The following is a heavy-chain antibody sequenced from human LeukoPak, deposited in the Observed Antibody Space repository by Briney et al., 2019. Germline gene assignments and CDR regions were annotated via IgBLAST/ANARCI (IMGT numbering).Heavy chain of an antibody. D-gene: IGHD2-15*01. V-gene: IGHV4-59*01. Sequence: PSETLSLTCTVSGGSISSYYWSWIRQPPGKGLEWIGYIYYSGSTNYNPSLKSRVTISVDTSKNQFSLKLSSVTAADTAVYYCARGDIVVVVAATRGAFDTWGQGTMVTVSS. CDR2: IYYSGST. CDR3: ARGDIVVVVAATRGAFDT. J-gene: IGHJ3*02. CDR1: GGSISSYY.